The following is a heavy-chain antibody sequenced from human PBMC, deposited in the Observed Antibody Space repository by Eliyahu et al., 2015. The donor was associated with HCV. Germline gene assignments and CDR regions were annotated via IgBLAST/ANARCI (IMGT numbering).Heavy chain of an antibody. V-gene: IGHV5-51*01. D-gene: IGHD2-15*01. CDR1: GYSFTTYW. CDR3: ARRGYCSGGSCHSAPFDY. J-gene: IGHJ4*02. Sequence: DVQLVQSGVEVKKPGESLKISCKSSGYSFTTYWIGWVRQMPGKGLEWMGIIYPGDSDTRYSPSFQGQVTISADKSTSTVYLQWSSLKASDTAMYYCARRGYCSGGSCHSAPFDYWGQGTLVTVSS. CDR2: IYPGDSDT.